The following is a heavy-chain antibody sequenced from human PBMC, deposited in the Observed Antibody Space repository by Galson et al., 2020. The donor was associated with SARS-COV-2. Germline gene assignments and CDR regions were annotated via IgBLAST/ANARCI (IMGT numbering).Heavy chain of an antibody. Sequence: SETLSLTCAASGYSVSTKHYWGWLRLAPGEGLEWIGSIYPNGRTYYNPSLESRVTISVDTSRNQFSLTLASVTAADTAFYYCARQGVNMIVLVTVPGWFFDLWGRGTLVTVSA. CDR3: ARQGVNMIVLVTVPGWFFDL. CDR1: GYSVSTKHY. D-gene: IGHD2-21*02. J-gene: IGHJ2*01. V-gene: IGHV4-38-2*01. CDR2: IYPNGRT.